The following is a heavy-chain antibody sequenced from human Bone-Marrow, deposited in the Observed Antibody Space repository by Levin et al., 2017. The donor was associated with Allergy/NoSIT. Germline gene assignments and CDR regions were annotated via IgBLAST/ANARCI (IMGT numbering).Heavy chain of an antibody. J-gene: IGHJ4*02. CDR1: GGSMNGYF. CDR3: ASRGGQITIFGVINN. Sequence: NPSETLSLTCTVSGGSMNGYFWSWIRHSPGKGLEWIGYINYLGSTNYNPSLKSRVSISVDKSTNKFTLKVRSLTAADTAVYYCASRGGQITIFGVINNWGQGTLVTVSS. CDR2: INYLGST. V-gene: IGHV4-59*12. D-gene: IGHD3-3*01.